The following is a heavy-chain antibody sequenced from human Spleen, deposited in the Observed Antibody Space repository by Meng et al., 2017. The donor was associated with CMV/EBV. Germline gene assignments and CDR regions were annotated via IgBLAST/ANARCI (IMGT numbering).Heavy chain of an antibody. V-gene: IGHV4-39*07. Sequence: SETLSLTCTVSGGSISSTNSYWGWIRQPPGKGLEWIGTIYYSGSTYQNPSLKSRVTISVDTSKNQFSLKLSSVTAADTAVYYCARLVFGVALIDYWGQGTLVTVSS. CDR1: GGSISSTNSY. CDR3: ARLVFGVALIDY. CDR2: IYYSGST. D-gene: IGHD3-3*01. J-gene: IGHJ4*02.